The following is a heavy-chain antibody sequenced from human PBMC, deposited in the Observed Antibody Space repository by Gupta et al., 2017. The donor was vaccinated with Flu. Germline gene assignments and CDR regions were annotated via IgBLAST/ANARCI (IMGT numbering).Heavy chain of an antibody. Sequence: YRHWVRQAPGQGLEWMGRNNPNSGGTKYAQKFQGRVTMASDTSINTAYMELSSLRSDDTAVYYCARVQYCSTTSCYEPFDSWGQGTQVSVSS. V-gene: IGHV1-2*06. D-gene: IGHD2-2*01. CDR1: Y. CDR3: ARVQYCSTTSCYEPFDS. J-gene: IGHJ4*02. CDR2: NNPNSGGT.